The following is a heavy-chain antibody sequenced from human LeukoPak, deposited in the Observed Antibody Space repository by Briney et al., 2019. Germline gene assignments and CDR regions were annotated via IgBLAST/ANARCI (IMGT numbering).Heavy chain of an antibody. J-gene: IGHJ3*02. CDR2: ISHDGSNK. CDR3: AREHYFDSSGYYRDFDI. D-gene: IGHD3-22*01. V-gene: IGHV3-30-3*01. Sequence: PGRSLRLSCAASGFIFSSYTVHWVRQAPGRGLEWVALISHDGSNKYSADSVKGRFTISRDNSKNTLYLQMNSLRAEDTAVYYCAREHYFDSSGYYRDFDIWGQGTMVTVSS. CDR1: GFIFSSYT.